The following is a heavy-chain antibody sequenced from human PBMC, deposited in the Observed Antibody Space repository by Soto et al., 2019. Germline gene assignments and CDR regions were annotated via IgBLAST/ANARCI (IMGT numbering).Heavy chain of an antibody. V-gene: IGHV4-59*01. J-gene: IGHJ3*02. CDR1: GGSISSYY. CDR2: IYYSGST. D-gene: IGHD7-27*01. Sequence: PSETLSLTCTVSGGSISSYYWSWIRQPPGKGLGWIGYIYYSGSTNYNPSLKSRVTISVDTSKNQFSLKLSSVTAADTAVYYCARLTGGDAFDIWGQGTMVTVSS. CDR3: ARLTGGDAFDI.